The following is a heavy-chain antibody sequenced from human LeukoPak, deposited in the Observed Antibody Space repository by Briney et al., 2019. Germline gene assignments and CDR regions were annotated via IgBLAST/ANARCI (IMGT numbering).Heavy chain of an antibody. CDR1: GFTFSDHH. CDR3: TRDGGEKDGHTAFDF. J-gene: IGHJ3*01. V-gene: IGHV3-72*01. Sequence: PGGSLRLFCVGSGFTFSDHHMDWVRQAPGKGLEWIGRVRNKGRSYKPEYVASVKGRFTISRDDSKKSLYLQMDSLKTEDTAIYFCTRDGGEKDGHTAFDFWGQGAMVTVSS. CDR2: VRNKGRSYKP. D-gene: IGHD3-16*01.